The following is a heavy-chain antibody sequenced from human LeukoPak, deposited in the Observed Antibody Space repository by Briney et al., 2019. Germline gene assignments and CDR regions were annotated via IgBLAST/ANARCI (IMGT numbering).Heavy chain of an antibody. J-gene: IGHJ4*02. CDR3: ARPYCSSTDCPTFDD. CDR2: ISSSSDTI. D-gene: IGHD2-2*01. V-gene: IGHV3-48*01. CDR1: GFTFSTYN. Sequence: QPGGSLRLSCVVSGFTFSTYNMNWVRQAPGKGLEWVSYISSSSDTIFYADSVRGRFTISRDNAKKSLYLQMSGLRAEGTAVYYCARPYCSSTDCPTFDDWGQGTLVTVSS.